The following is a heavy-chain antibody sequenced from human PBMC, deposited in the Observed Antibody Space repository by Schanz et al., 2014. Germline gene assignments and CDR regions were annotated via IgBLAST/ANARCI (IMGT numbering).Heavy chain of an antibody. Sequence: QVYLVESGGDLVKPGGSLRLSCAASGFTFSDYYMAWIRQAPGKGLEWVSHISGSSIHKNYADSVKGRFSISRDNNWKTLSLQMNSLRSDDTAIYHCARENSSGYSPAVTYYIDVWGKGTTVTVSS. CDR2: ISGSSIHK. D-gene: IGHD3-22*01. J-gene: IGHJ6*03. CDR3: ARENSSGYSPAVTYYIDV. CDR1: GFTFSDYY. V-gene: IGHV3-11*06.